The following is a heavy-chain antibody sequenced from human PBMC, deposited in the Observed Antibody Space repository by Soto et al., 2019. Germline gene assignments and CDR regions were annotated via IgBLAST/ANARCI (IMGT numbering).Heavy chain of an antibody. D-gene: IGHD3-10*01. CDR2: IYTSGST. J-gene: IGHJ5*02. CDR1: GGSISSYY. CDR3: ARDMGIIMVRGVTVSFDP. Sequence: PSETLSLTCTVSGGSISSYYWSWIRQPAGKGLEWIGRIYTSGSTNYNPSLKSRVTMSVDTSKNQFSLKLSSVTAADTAVYYCARDMGIIMVRGVTVSFDPWGQGTLVTVSS. V-gene: IGHV4-4*07.